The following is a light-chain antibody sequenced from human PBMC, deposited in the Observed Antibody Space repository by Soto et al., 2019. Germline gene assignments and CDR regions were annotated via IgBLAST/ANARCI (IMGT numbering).Light chain of an antibody. J-gene: IGKJ1*01. Sequence: DIQMTQAPSALSAYVGDRVTITCRASQSISSYSNWYQQKPGKAPNLLIDTTSRLESGVPSRFSGSGSGTDFPLTISSLLSDDFATSFCQQSYRRPRTFGQGTPVAI. CDR1: QSISSY. CDR2: TTS. V-gene: IGKV1-39*01. CDR3: QQSYRRPRT.